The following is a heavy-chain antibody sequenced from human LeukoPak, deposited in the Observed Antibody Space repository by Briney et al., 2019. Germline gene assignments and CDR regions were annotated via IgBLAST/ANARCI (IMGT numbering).Heavy chain of an antibody. Sequence: GGSLRLSCAASGFTFSSYGMHWVRQAPGKGLEWVAVISYDGSNKYYADSVKGRFTISRDNSKNTLSLQMNSLRAEDTAVYYCAKDWGRYFASGSSYFDYWGQGTLVTVSS. V-gene: IGHV3-30*18. J-gene: IGHJ4*02. D-gene: IGHD3-10*01. CDR1: GFTFSSYG. CDR3: AKDWGRYFASGSSYFDY. CDR2: ISYDGSNK.